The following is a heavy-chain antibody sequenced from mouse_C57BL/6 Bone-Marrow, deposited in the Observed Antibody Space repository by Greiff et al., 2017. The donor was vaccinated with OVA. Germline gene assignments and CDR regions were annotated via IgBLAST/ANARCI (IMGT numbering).Heavy chain of an antibody. CDR3: ARPYYYGSSDGDYAVDY. J-gene: IGHJ4*01. V-gene: IGHV1-55*01. Sequence: VQLQQPGAELVKPGASVKMSCKASGYTFTSYWITWVKQRPGQGLEWIGDIYPGSGSTNYNEKFKSKATLTVDTSSSTVYMQLSSLTSEDSAVYYCARPYYYGSSDGDYAVDYWGQGTSVTVSS. D-gene: IGHD1-1*01. CDR2: IYPGSGST. CDR1: GYTFTSYW.